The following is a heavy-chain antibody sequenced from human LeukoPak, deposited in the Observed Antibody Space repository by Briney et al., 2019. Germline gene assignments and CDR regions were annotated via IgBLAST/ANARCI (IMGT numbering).Heavy chain of an antibody. CDR1: GFTFSTYW. CDR2: ITPDGSST. V-gene: IGHV3-74*01. CDR3: ARGDSTLGDY. Sequence: GGSLRLSCAASGFTFSTYWMHWVRQAPGTGLVWVSRITPDGSSTSHADSVKGRFTISRDNAKNTLSLQMHSLRTEDTAVYYCARGDSTLGDYWGQGALVTVSS. D-gene: IGHD2-21*02. J-gene: IGHJ4*02.